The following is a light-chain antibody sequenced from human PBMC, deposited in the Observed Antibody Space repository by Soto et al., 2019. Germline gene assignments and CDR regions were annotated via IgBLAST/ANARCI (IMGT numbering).Light chain of an antibody. CDR1: QSVSSN. Sequence: EIVVTRSRSTLSFWRLEIATLSCRASQSVSSNLAWYQHKHGQAPRLLIYAASTRATGIPARFSGSGSGTEFTLTISSLQSEDFAVYYCQQYNTSWTFGQGTKVDIK. V-gene: IGKV3-15*01. CDR3: QQYNTSWT. J-gene: IGKJ1*01. CDR2: AAS.